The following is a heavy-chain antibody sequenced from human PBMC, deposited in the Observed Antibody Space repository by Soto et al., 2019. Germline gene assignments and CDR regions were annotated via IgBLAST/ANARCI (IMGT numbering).Heavy chain of an antibody. J-gene: IGHJ5*02. CDR2: INPSGGST. V-gene: IGHV1-46*03. Sequence: ASVKVSCTASVYTLTIYYMHWVRQAPGQGLEWMGIINPSGGSTSYAQKFQGRVTMTRDTSTSTVYMELSSLRSEDTAVYYCARNAPITMIVVSYWFDPWGQGTLVTVSS. CDR3: ARNAPITMIVVSYWFDP. CDR1: VYTLTIYY. D-gene: IGHD3-22*01.